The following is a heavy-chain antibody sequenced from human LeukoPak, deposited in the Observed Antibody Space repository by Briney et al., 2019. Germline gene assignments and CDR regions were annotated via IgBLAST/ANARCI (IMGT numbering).Heavy chain of an antibody. Sequence: GGSLRLSCAASGFSFSDHYMSWIRQAPGKGLEWVSYISSSRSFTNYADSVKGRFTISRDTAKNSLYLQMNSLRAEDTAVYYCARLRGYSYGLDYWGQGILVTVSS. J-gene: IGHJ4*02. D-gene: IGHD5-18*01. V-gene: IGHV3-11*03. CDR1: GFSFSDHY. CDR3: ARLRGYSYGLDY. CDR2: ISSSRSFT.